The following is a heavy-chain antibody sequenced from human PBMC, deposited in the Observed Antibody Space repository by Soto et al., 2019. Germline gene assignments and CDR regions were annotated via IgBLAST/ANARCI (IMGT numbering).Heavy chain of an antibody. CDR2: IYYSGST. CDR1: GGSISSSSYY. Sequence: SETLSLTCTVSGGSISSSSYYWGWIRQPPGKWLEWIGSIYYSGSTYYNPSLKSRATISLDTSKNQFSLKLSSVTAADTAVYYCARLGGLTGYISAWYKYEHCGRRTLVTVYS. D-gene: IGHD6-19*01. V-gene: IGHV4-39*01. CDR3: ARLGGLTGYISAWYKYEH. J-gene: IGHJ4*02.